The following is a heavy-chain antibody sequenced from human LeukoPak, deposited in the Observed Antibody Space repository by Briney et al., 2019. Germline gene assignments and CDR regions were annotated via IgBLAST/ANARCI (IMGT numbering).Heavy chain of an antibody. Sequence: SETLSLTCTVSGGSISSYYWSWIRQPPGKGLEWIGYISYSGSTNYNPSLKSRVTISVDTSKNQFSLKLSSVTAADTAVYYCARLVTAYYYFDYWGQGTLVTVSS. V-gene: IGHV4-59*08. CDR1: GGSISSYY. J-gene: IGHJ4*02. CDR3: ARLVTAYYYFDY. D-gene: IGHD3-10*01. CDR2: ISYSGST.